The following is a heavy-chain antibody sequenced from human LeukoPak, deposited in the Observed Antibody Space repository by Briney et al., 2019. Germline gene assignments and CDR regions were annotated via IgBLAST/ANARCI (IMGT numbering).Heavy chain of an antibody. CDR3: ANRPPPEDNFDY. V-gene: IGHV3-9*01. Sequence: GGSPRLSCAASGFTFDDYAMHWVRQAPGKGLEWVSGISWNSGSIGYADSVKGRFTISRDNAKNSLYLQMNSLRAEDTAVYYCANRPPPEDNFDYWGQGTLVTVSS. CDR1: GFTFDDYA. CDR2: ISWNSGSI. J-gene: IGHJ4*02.